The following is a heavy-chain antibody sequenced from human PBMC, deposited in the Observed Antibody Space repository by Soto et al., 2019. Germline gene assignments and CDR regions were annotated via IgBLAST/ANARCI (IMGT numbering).Heavy chain of an antibody. J-gene: IGHJ5*02. Sequence: GGSLRLSCAASGLTFSSYLMNWVRQAPGKGLEWVANIKEDGSEKYYVGSVKGRFTISRDNAKNSLYLQMDSLRAEDTAVYYCAKSISATGYDHWGQVTMVTVYS. CDR3: AKSISATGYDH. V-gene: IGHV3-7*03. CDR1: GLTFSSYL. D-gene: IGHD6-13*01. CDR2: IKEDGSEK.